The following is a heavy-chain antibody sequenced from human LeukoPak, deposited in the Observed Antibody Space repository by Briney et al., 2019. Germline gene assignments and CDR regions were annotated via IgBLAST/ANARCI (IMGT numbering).Heavy chain of an antibody. CDR1: GYTFTGYD. D-gene: IGHD3-3*01. J-gene: IGHJ3*02. CDR2: MNPNSGNT. CDR3: ARGNVLRFLEWLFSAFDI. Sequence: GASVKVSCKASGYTFTGYDINWVRQATGQGLEWMGWMNPNSGNTGYAQKFQGRVTITRNTSISTAYMELSSLRSEDTAVYYCARGNVLRFLEWLFSAFDIWGQGTMVTVSS. V-gene: IGHV1-8*03.